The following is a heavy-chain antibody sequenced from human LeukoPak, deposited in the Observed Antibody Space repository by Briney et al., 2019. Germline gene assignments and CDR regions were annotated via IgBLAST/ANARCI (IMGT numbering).Heavy chain of an antibody. CDR1: GFTFSSYA. Sequence: GGSLRLSCGASGFTFSSYAMNWVRQAPGKGLEWVSTFSGSGGSTYYADSVKGRFTISRDNAKNSLYLQMNSLRAEDTAVYYCAELGITMIGGVWGKGTTVTISS. J-gene: IGHJ6*04. D-gene: IGHD3-10*02. CDR2: FSGSGGST. CDR3: AELGITMIGGV. V-gene: IGHV3-23*01.